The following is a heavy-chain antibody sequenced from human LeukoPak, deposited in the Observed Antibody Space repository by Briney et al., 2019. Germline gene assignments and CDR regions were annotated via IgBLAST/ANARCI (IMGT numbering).Heavy chain of an antibody. J-gene: IGHJ4*02. CDR2: IYSGGST. Sequence: PGGSLRLSCAASGFTVSSNYMSWVRQAPGKGLEWVSVIYSGGSTYYADSVKGRFTISRDNSKNTLYLQMNSLRAEDTAVYYCARGFYDFWSGTFDYWGQGTLVTVSP. CDR1: GFTVSSNY. D-gene: IGHD3-3*01. V-gene: IGHV3-53*01. CDR3: ARGFYDFWSGTFDY.